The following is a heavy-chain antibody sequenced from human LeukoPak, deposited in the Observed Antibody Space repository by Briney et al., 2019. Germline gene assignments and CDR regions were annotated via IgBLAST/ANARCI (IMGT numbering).Heavy chain of an antibody. V-gene: IGHV3-30*18. CDR1: GFTFSSYG. J-gene: IGHJ4*02. D-gene: IGHD5-12*01. CDR2: ISYDASNK. CDR3: AKGRYSGYGDFDY. Sequence: PGGSLRLSCAASGFTFSSYGMHWVRQAPGKGLEWVAVISYDASNKYYADSVKGRFTISRDNSKNTLYLQMNSLRAEDTAVYYCAKGRYSGYGDFDYWGQGTLVTVSS.